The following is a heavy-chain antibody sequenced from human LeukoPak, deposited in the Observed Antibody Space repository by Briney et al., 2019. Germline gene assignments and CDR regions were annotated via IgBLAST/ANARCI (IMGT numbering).Heavy chain of an antibody. CDR3: ARLDGGNGAFDY. V-gene: IGHV4-4*09. D-gene: IGHD4-23*01. CDR2: IYTSGST. CDR1: GGSISSYY. Sequence: SETLSLTCTVSGGSISSYYWSWIRQPPGKGLEWIGYIYTSGSTNYNPSLKSRGTISVDTSKNQFSLKLSSVTAADTAVYYCARLDGGNGAFDYWGQGTLVTVSS. J-gene: IGHJ4*02.